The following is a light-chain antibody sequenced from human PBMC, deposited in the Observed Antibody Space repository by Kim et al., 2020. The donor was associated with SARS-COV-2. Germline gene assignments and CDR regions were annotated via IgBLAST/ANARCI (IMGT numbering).Light chain of an antibody. CDR2: WAS. Sequence: ATINCKSSQTVLYSSNNKNCLAWYQQKPGQPPKLLIYWASTRESGVPDRFSGSGSGTDFTLTISSLQAEDVAVYYCHQYYSIPFTFGPGTKVDIK. CDR1: QTVLYSSNNKNC. V-gene: IGKV4-1*01. J-gene: IGKJ3*01. CDR3: HQYYSIPFT.